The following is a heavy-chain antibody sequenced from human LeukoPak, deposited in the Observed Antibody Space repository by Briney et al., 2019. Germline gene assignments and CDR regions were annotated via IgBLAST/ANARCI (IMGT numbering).Heavy chain of an antibody. CDR3: AKDSQYYDILTGYLLY. Sequence: PGGSLRLSCAASGFTFSSYNMNWVRQAPGKGLEWVSYISSSSSTIYYADSVKGRFTISRDNAKNSLYLQMNSLRAEDTAVYYCAKDSQYYDILTGYLLYWGQGTLVTVSS. D-gene: IGHD3-9*01. J-gene: IGHJ4*02. CDR2: ISSSSSTI. CDR1: GFTFSSYN. V-gene: IGHV3-48*01.